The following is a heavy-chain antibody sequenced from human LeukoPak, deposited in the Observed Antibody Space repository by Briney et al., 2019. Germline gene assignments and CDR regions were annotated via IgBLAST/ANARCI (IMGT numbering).Heavy chain of an antibody. Sequence: SETLSLTCTVSGGSISSGDYYWSWIRQPPGKGLEWIGRIYTSGSTNYNPSLKSRVTMSVDTSKNQCTLKLNSVTAADTAVYYCARVGDYALKDWGQGTLVTVSS. CDR2: IYTSGST. V-gene: IGHV4-61*02. J-gene: IGHJ4*02. CDR1: GGSISSGDYY. CDR3: ARVGDYALKD. D-gene: IGHD3-16*01.